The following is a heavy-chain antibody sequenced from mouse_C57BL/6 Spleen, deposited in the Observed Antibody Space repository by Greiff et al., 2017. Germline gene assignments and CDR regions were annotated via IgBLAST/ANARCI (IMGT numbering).Heavy chain of an antibody. CDR3: ARGIYYDYDDGNYYAMDY. J-gene: IGHJ4*01. CDR2: INYDGSST. Sequence: EVKLMESEGGLVQPGSSMKLSCTASGFTFSDYYMAWVRQVPEKGLEWVANINYDGSSTYYLDSLKSRFIISRDNAKNILYLQMSSLKSEDTATYYCARGIYYDYDDGNYYAMDYWGQGTSVTVSS. CDR1: GFTFSDYY. V-gene: IGHV5-16*01. D-gene: IGHD2-4*01.